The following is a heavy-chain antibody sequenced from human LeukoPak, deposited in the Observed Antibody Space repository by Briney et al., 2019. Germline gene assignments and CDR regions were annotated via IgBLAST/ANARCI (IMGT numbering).Heavy chain of an antibody. Sequence: GESLKISCKGSGYSFITYGIGWVRQMPGKGLEWIGIIYPGDSNTKYSPSFQGQVTISVDKSINTAYLQWSSLKASDTAMYYCALSRQEFDPWGQGTLVTVSS. D-gene: IGHD6-13*01. CDR2: IYPGDSNT. V-gene: IGHV5-51*01. J-gene: IGHJ5*02. CDR1: GYSFITYG. CDR3: ALSRQEFDP.